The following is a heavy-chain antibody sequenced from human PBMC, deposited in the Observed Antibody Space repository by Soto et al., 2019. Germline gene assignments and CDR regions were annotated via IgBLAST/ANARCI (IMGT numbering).Heavy chain of an antibody. V-gene: IGHV3-15*07. CDR3: TATDKAAGYYDFWSGYYFFTYYGMDV. D-gene: IGHD3-3*01. CDR2: IKSKTDGGTT. J-gene: IGHJ6*02. CDR1: GFTFSNAW. Sequence: GGSLRLSCAASGFTFSNAWMNWVRQAPGKGLEWVGRIKSKTDGGTTDYAAPVKGRFTISRDDSKNTLYLQMNSLKTEDTAVYYCTATDKAAGYYDFWSGYYFFTYYGMDVWGQGTTVTVAS.